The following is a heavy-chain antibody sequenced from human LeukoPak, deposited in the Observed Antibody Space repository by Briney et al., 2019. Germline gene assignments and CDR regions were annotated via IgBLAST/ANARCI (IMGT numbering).Heavy chain of an antibody. J-gene: IGHJ4*02. CDR2: ITSDGSST. CDR3: ARDWYHAIDY. Sequence: GGSLRLSCAASGFTFSSTWMHWVRQPPGKGRVGVARITSDGSSTTYADSVKGRFTISRDNAKNTLYLQMNSLRAEDTAVYYCARDWYHAIDYWGQGTLVTVSS. D-gene: IGHD2-2*01. V-gene: IGHV3-74*03. CDR1: GFTFSSTW.